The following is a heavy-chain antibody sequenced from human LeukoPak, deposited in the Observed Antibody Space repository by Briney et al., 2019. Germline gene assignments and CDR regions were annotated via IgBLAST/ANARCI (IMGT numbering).Heavy chain of an antibody. Sequence: SETLSLTCTVSGGSTSSYYWSWIRQPPGKGLEWVAYIYYSGSTNYNPSLKSRVTISVDTSKNQFSLKLSSVTAADTAAYYCAGGRLRCSAIFDYWGQGTLVTVSS. V-gene: IGHV4-59*01. CDR2: IYYSGST. CDR3: AGGRLRCSAIFDY. CDR1: GGSTSSYY. J-gene: IGHJ4*02. D-gene: IGHD4-17*01.